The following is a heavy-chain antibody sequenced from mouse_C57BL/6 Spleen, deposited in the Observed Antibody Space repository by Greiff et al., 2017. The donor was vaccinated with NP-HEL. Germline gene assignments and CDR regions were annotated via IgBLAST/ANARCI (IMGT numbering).Heavy chain of an antibody. CDR3: ARSGYGSGDYAMDY. Sequence: QVQLQQPGAELVMPGASVKLSCKASGYTFTSYWMHWVKQRPGQGLEWIGEIDPSDSYTNYNQKFKGKSTLTVDKSSSTAYMQLSSLTSEDSAVYYCARSGYGSGDYAMDYWGQGTSVTVSS. D-gene: IGHD1-1*01. CDR1: GYTFTSYW. J-gene: IGHJ4*01. V-gene: IGHV1-69*01. CDR2: IDPSDSYT.